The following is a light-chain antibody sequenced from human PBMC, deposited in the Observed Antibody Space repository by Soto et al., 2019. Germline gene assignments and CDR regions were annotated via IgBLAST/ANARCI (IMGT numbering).Light chain of an antibody. CDR2: GAS. CDR1: QSVYST. V-gene: IGKV3-15*01. CDR3: QQYNKWPLT. J-gene: IGKJ4*01. Sequence: EIVMTQSPATLSVSPGERATLSCRASQSVYSTLAWYQQKPGQAPRLLIYGASTRATGIPARFSCIGSATEFTLIISRLQCEDCAVYYCQQYNKWPLTFGGGTKVEIK.